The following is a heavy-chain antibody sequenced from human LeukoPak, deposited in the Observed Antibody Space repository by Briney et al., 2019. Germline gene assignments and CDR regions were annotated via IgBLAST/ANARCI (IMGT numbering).Heavy chain of an antibody. CDR3: AKNVVFTRYFDS. D-gene: IGHD2-21*01. J-gene: IGHJ4*02. V-gene: IGHV3-23*01. Sequence: GGSLRLSCAASGFTFSNHAMSWVRQAPGKGLQWVSVISGGGRTTEYADSVKGRFTVSRDNSVNTLSLHMDSLRVEDTAIYYCAKNVVFTRYFDSWGQGTLVTVPS. CDR2: ISGGGRTT. CDR1: GFTFSNHA.